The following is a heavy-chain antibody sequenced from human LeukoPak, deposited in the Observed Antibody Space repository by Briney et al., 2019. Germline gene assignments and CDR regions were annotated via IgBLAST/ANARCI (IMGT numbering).Heavy chain of an antibody. V-gene: IGHV1-18*01. CDR3: ARPSYGDYYYFDY. Sequence: ASVKVSCKASGYTFTIYGISWVRQAPGQGLEWMGWISVYNGNTNYVRKLQGRVTMTTDTSTSTAYMELRSLRSDDAAVYYCARPSYGDYYYFDYWGQGTLVTVSS. J-gene: IGHJ4*02. D-gene: IGHD4-17*01. CDR1: GYTFTIYG. CDR2: ISVYNGNT.